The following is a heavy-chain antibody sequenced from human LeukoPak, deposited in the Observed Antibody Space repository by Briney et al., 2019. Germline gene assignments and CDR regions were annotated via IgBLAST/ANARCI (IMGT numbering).Heavy chain of an antibody. J-gene: IGHJ4*02. CDR1: GFGFKNVW. CDR2: IKSKTHGGTT. V-gene: IGHV3-15*01. Sequence: GGSLRLSCAASGFGFKNVWMSWVRQAPGKGLEWVGRIKSKTHGGTTDYAAAVKGRFTISRDDSKSTLYLQMNSLKTEDTALYYCTTWNYDILTGYSIWGRGTLVTVSS. D-gene: IGHD3-9*01. CDR3: TTWNYDILTGYSI.